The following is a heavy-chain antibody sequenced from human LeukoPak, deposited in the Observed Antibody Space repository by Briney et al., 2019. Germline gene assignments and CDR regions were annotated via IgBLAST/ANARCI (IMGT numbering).Heavy chain of an antibody. CDR1: GGTFSSYA. CDR3: ARGKGSSSWYNY. J-gene: IGHJ4*02. Sequence: SVKVSCKASGGTFSSYAISWVRQAPGQGLEWVGGIIPIVGTANYAQKFQGRVTITADESTSTAYMELSSLRSEDTAVYYCARGKGSSSWYNYWGQGNLVTVSS. CDR2: IIPIVGTA. V-gene: IGHV1-69*01. D-gene: IGHD6-13*01.